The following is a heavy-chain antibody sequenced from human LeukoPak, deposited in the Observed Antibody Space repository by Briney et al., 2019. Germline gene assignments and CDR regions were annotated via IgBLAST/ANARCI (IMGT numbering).Heavy chain of an antibody. CDR2: ISAYNGNT. Sequence: ASVKVSCKASGYTFTSYGISWVRQAPGQGLEWMGWISAYNGNTNYAQKLQGRVTMTTDTSTGTAYMELRSLRSDDTAVYYCARVFLGCSSTSCSASLMDYWGQGTPVTVSS. D-gene: IGHD2-2*01. CDR1: GYTFTSYG. CDR3: ARVFLGCSSTSCSASLMDY. J-gene: IGHJ4*02. V-gene: IGHV1-18*01.